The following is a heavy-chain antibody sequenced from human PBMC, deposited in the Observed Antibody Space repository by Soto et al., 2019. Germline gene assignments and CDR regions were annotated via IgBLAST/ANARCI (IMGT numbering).Heavy chain of an antibody. J-gene: IGHJ4*02. V-gene: IGHV1-69*13. Sequence: SVKVSCKASGGTFSSYAISWVRQAPGQGLEWMGGIIPIFGTANYAQKFQGRVTITADESTSTAYMELSSLRSEDTAVYYCARGLYCSGGSCQGYYFAYWGQGTLVTVSS. CDR2: IIPIFGTA. CDR1: GGTFSSYA. D-gene: IGHD2-15*01. CDR3: ARGLYCSGGSCQGYYFAY.